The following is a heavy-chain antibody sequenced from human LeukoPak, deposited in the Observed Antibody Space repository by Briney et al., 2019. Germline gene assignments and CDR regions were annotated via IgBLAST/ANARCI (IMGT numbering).Heavy chain of an antibody. V-gene: IGHV1-2*02. CDR2: INPNSCDT. CDR3: ARAGCLGYDILTGYYCEVDY. CDR1: GYTFTGYY. J-gene: IGHJ4*02. D-gene: IGHD3-9*01. Sequence: ASVKVSCKASGYTFTGYYIHWVRQATGQGLEWMGWINPNSCDTNYAQKFQGRVTVTRDASISTAYMELSRLSSDDTAVYYCARAGCLGYDILTGYYCEVDYWGQGVLVTVSS.